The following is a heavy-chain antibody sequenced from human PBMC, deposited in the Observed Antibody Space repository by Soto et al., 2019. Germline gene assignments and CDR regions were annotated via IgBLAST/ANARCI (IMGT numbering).Heavy chain of an antibody. J-gene: IGHJ6*02. CDR3: VRQGFGRLHGLVDV. Sequence: QVQLQESGPGLVKPSETLSLTCPVSVASRRNYRWSWFRHPPGRRLEWIGYIDSNGGTSYNPSLQSRVTISIDTSTKQIFLKLSSVTAADTAVYYCVRQGFGRLHGLVDVWGQGTTVTVSS. V-gene: IGHV4-59*08. D-gene: IGHD3-10*01. CDR1: VASRRNYR. CDR2: IDSNGGT.